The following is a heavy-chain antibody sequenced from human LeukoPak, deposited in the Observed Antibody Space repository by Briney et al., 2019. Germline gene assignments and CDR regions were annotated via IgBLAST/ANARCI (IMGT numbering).Heavy chain of an antibody. Sequence: SETLSLTCSVSGASIASTSYYWGWVRQPPGKGLEWIGNIYHSGNTYYTSSLRSRATISVDTSKNLFSLNLTSVTGADTAVYFCARVADSSGWFGDYFDNWGLGTLVTVSS. CDR2: IYHSGNT. CDR1: GASIASTSYY. D-gene: IGHD6-19*01. J-gene: IGHJ4*02. CDR3: ARVADSSGWFGDYFDN. V-gene: IGHV4-39*02.